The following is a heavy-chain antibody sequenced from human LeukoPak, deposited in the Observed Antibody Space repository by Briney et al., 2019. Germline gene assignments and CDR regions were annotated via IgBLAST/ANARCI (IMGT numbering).Heavy chain of an antibody. J-gene: IGHJ4*02. Sequence: PGGSLRLSCAASGFTFSDYYMSWIRQAPGKGLEWVSYISNSGRTIYYADSVKDRFTNSRDNAKNSLHVQMNTLRAQHTAVYLCAGEVYGDHDGDYWGQGTLVTVSS. D-gene: IGHD4-17*01. V-gene: IGHV3-11*01. CDR1: GFTFSDYY. CDR2: ISNSGRTI. CDR3: AGEVYGDHDGDY.